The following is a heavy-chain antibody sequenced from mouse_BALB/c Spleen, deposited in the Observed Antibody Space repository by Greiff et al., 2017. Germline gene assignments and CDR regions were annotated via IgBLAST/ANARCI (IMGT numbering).Heavy chain of an antibody. CDR3: ARGYCGSSLAY. CDR2: ISYSGST. CDR1: GYSITSDYA. V-gene: IGHV3-2*02. J-gene: IGHJ3*01. D-gene: IGHD2-1*01. Sequence: VQLKESGPGLVKPSQSLSLTCTVTGYSITSDYAWYWIRQLPGNKLEWIGYISYSGSTSYNPSLKSRISITRDTSKNKFFLQLNSVTTQDTASYYCARGYCGSSLAYWGQGTLVTVSA.